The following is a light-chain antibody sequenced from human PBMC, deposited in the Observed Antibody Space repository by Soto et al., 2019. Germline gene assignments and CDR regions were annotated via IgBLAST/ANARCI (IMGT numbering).Light chain of an antibody. J-gene: IGLJ1*01. CDR2: ENN. CDR1: SSNIGNNY. V-gene: IGLV1-51*02. Sequence: QSVLTQPPSVSAAPGQKVTISCSGSSSNIGNNYVSWYQQLPGTAPKLLIYENNKRPSGIPDRFSGSKSGTSATVGITGLQTGDEADYYCGTWDSSLSAYVLGSGTKVTVL. CDR3: GTWDSSLSAYV.